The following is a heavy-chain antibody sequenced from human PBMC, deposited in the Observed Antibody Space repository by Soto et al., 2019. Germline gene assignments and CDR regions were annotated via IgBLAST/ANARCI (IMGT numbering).Heavy chain of an antibody. Sequence: PGGSLRLSCAASGFTVSSNYMSWVRQAPGKGLGWVSVIYSGGSTYYADSVKGRFTISRDNSKNTLYLQMNSLRAEDTAVYYCERDLNRDTIFGVVYYYGMDVWGQGTTVTVSS. J-gene: IGHJ6*02. D-gene: IGHD3-3*01. V-gene: IGHV3-53*01. CDR2: IYSGGST. CDR3: ERDLNRDTIFGVVYYYGMDV. CDR1: GFTVSSNY.